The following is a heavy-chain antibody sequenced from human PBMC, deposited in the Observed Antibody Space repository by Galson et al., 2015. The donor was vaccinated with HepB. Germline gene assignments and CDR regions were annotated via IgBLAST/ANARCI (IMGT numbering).Heavy chain of an antibody. V-gene: IGHV1-18*01. CDR1: GYTFTTYG. D-gene: IGHD6-6*01. J-gene: IGHJ1*01. CDR3: ARRGSSSRYFLH. CDR2: LSAFNANT. Sequence: SVKVSCKASGYTFTTYGISWVRQAPGQGLEWIGWLSAFNANTKYAQKFQGRVTMTTDTSTTTAYMELRSLTSDDTAVYFCARRGSSSRYFLHWGQGTLVTVSS.